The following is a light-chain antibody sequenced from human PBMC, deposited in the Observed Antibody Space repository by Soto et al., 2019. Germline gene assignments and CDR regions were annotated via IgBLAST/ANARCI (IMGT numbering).Light chain of an antibody. CDR1: QSISSY. V-gene: IGKV1-39*01. CDR3: KQSYSTPPT. CDR2: AAS. Sequence: DIQMTQSPSSLSASVGDRVTITCRASQSISSYLNWYQQRPGKAPKLLIYAASSLQSGVPSRFSGSGSGTDFTLTISSLQPEDFATYYCKQSYSTPPTFGGGTKVDIK. J-gene: IGKJ4*01.